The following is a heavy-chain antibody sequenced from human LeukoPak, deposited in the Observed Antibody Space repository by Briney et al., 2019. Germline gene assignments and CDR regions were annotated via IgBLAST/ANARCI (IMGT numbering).Heavy chain of an antibody. CDR3: AISQGSYYDTSGYLGGDY. CDR1: GCTFTNYG. V-gene: IGHV1-18*01. CDR2: ISAYSGNT. Sequence: ASVKVSCKASGCTFTNYGIFWVRQAPGKGLEGVGWISAYSGNTNYAQKLQGRVTMTTETSTSTADMELERLRSDDTAGYYCAISQGSYYDTSGYLGGDYWGQGTLVTVSS. J-gene: IGHJ4*02. D-gene: IGHD3-22*01.